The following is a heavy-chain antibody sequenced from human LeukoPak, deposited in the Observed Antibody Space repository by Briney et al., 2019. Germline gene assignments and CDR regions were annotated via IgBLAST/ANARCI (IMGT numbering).Heavy chain of an antibody. CDR1: GFTSSDYY. Sequence: GGSPRLSCAASGFTSSDYYMSWIRQAPGKGLEWVSYISSSGSTIYYADSVKGRFTISRDNAKNSLYLQMNSLRAEDTAVYYCAKDGSGWYYFDYWGQGTLVTVSS. J-gene: IGHJ4*02. V-gene: IGHV3-11*01. D-gene: IGHD6-19*01. CDR2: ISSSGSTI. CDR3: AKDGSGWYYFDY.